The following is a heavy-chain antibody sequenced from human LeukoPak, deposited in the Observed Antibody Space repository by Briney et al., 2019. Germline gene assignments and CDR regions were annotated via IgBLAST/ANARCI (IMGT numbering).Heavy chain of an antibody. CDR2: INHSGST. Sequence: PETLPLTCAVYGGSFSGYYWSWIRQPAGKGLEWIGEINHSGSTNYSPSLKSRVTISVDTSKNQFSLKLSSVTAADTAVYYCARGNSYGSDYYYYGMDVWGQGTTVTVSS. CDR1: GGSFSGYY. V-gene: IGHV4-34*01. D-gene: IGHD5-18*01. CDR3: ARGNSYGSDYYYYGMDV. J-gene: IGHJ6*02.